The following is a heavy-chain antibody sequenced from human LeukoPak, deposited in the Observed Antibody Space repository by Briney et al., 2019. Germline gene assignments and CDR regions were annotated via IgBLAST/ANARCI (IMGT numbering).Heavy chain of an antibody. Sequence: GGSLRLSCAASGFTFSNYCMNWVRQAPGKGLEWVSSVSSSSSFIYYADSVKGRFTISRDNAKNSLYIQMNSLRAEDTAVYYCARGMEFGVTSGFDSWGQGTLLTVSS. CDR2: VSSSSSFI. CDR1: GFTFSNYC. CDR3: ARGMEFGVTSGFDS. D-gene: IGHD3-16*01. V-gene: IGHV3-21*01. J-gene: IGHJ4*02.